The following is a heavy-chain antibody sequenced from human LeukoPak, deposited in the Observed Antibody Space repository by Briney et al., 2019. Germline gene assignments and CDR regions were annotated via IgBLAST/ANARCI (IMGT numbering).Heavy chain of an antibody. V-gene: IGHV3-11*04. Sequence: GGSLRLSCAASGFTFSDYYMSWIRQAPGKGLEWVSYISSSGSTIYYADSVKGRFTISRDNAKNSLYLQMNSLRAEDTAVYYCAETGSVLRFWVLPWARGTLVTVSS. CDR3: AETGSVLRFWVLP. CDR2: ISSSGSTI. J-gene: IGHJ5*02. CDR1: GFTFSDYY. D-gene: IGHD3-3*01.